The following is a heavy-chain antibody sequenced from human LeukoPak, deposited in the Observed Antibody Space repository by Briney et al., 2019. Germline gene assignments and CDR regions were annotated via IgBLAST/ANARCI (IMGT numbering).Heavy chain of an antibody. D-gene: IGHD6-6*01. CDR2: INPSGGST. CDR3: ARDASNWYFDL. J-gene: IGHJ2*01. V-gene: IGHV1-46*01. CDR1: GYTFSSYY. Sequence: ASVKVSCKASGYTFSSYYMHWVRQAPGQGLEWMGIINPSGGSTSYAQKFQGRVTMTRDTSTSTVYMELSSLRSEDTAVYYCARDASNWYFDLWGRGTLVTVSS.